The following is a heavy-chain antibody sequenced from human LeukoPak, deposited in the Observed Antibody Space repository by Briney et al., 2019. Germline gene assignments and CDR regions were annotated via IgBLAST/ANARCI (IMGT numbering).Heavy chain of an antibody. V-gene: IGHV3-7*01. CDR2: IKRDGSEK. CDR1: GFTFSNSW. CDR3: EGSAGY. J-gene: IGHJ4*02. Sequence: GGSLRLSCAASGFTFSNSWMSWVRQAPGKGLEWVAHIKRDGSEKHYVDSVKGRFTISRDNAKSPLFLQMNSLRAEDTAVYYCEGSAGYWGQGTLVTVSS.